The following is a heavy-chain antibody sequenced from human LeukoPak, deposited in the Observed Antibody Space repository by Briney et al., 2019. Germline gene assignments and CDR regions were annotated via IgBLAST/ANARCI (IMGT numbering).Heavy chain of an antibody. CDR2: IYYSGST. Sequence: SETLSLTCAVYGGSFSGYYWGWIRQPPGKGLEWIGSIYYSGSTCYNPSLKSRVTISVDTSKNQFSLKLSSVTAADTAVYYCARVDDSSGYYISLDYWGQGTLVTVSS. J-gene: IGHJ4*02. D-gene: IGHD3-22*01. CDR3: ARVDDSSGYYISLDY. CDR1: GGSFSGYY. V-gene: IGHV4-34*01.